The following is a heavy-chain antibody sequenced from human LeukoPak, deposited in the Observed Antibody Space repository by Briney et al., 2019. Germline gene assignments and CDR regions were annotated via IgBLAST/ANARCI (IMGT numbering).Heavy chain of an antibody. D-gene: IGHD6-13*01. CDR3: AKTGTPWYYFDY. V-gene: IGHV3-30*18. CDR2: ISYDGSNK. CDR1: GFTFSSYG. J-gene: IGHJ4*02. Sequence: GRSLRLSCAASGFTFSSYGMYWVRQAPGKGLEWVAVISYDGSNKNYPDSVKGRFTISRDNSKNTVDLQMNSLRLEDTAVYYCAKTGTPWYYFDYWGQGTLVTVSS.